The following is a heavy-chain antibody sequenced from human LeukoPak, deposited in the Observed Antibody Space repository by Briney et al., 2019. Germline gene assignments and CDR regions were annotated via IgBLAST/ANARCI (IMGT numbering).Heavy chain of an antibody. CDR1: GFTFSSYA. J-gene: IGHJ4*02. V-gene: IGHV3-23*01. Sequence: GGSLRLSCAASGFTFSSYAMSWVRQAPGKGLEWVSAISGSGGSTYYADSVKGRFTISRDNSKNTLYLQMNSLRAEDTAVYYCAKGGWEDYYDSSGYYAFDYWGQGTLVTVSS. CDR2: ISGSGGST. D-gene: IGHD3-22*01. CDR3: AKGGWEDYYDSSGYYAFDY.